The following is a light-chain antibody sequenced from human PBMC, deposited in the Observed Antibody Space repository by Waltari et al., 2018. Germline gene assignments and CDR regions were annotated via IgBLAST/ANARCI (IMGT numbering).Light chain of an antibody. CDR3: QQYSGYSGI. J-gene: IGKJ4*01. V-gene: IGKV1-5*01. CDR2: DAS. CDR1: QGISRW. Sequence: DIQMTQSPSTLSASVGDRVTITCRASQGISRWLAWYQQKPGKPPKVLMYDASSLESGVPSRFSGSGSETEFTLVISNLQPDDVATYYCQQYSGYSGIFGGGTKVEIK.